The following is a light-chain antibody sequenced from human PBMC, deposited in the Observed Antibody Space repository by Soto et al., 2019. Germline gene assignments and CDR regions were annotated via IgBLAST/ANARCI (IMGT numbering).Light chain of an antibody. CDR2: EAS. J-gene: IGKJ2*01. CDR3: QQYSRYMYT. V-gene: IGKV1-5*01. CDR1: QGIGSD. Sequence: DIQMTQSPSSLSASVGDRVTITCRASQGIGSDLAWYQQKLGKAPKLLIYEASNLESAVPSRFRDSGSGTQFTLTISSLQPDDSATYYCQQYSRYMYTFGQGTKVDIK.